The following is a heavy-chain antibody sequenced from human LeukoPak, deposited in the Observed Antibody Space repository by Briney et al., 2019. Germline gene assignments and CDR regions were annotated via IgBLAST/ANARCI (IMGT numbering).Heavy chain of an antibody. CDR2: INPSGGST. J-gene: IGHJ4*02. Sequence: ASVKVSCKASGYTFTSYYMHWVRQAPGQGLEWVGKINPSGGSTTYAQKLQGRVTMARDTSTSTVYMELSSLISEDTAVYYCARGGPYCGGDCYYFDFWGQGTLVTVSS. CDR1: GYTFTSYY. CDR3: ARGGPYCGGDCYYFDF. V-gene: IGHV1-46*01. D-gene: IGHD2-21*02.